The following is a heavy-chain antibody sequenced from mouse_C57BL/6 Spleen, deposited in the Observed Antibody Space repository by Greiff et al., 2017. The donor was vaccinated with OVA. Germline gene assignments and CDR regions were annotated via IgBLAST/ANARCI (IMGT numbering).Heavy chain of an antibody. CDR1: GYTFTSYW. D-gene: IGHD2-3*01. Sequence: QVQLQQPGAELVKPGASVKMSCKASGYTFTSYWITWVKQRPGQGLEWIGNIYPGRGSTNYNAKFQSKATMTLDTSSSTAYLPLSSLTSEDSAVYYWARGSRGGYYAWYFDVWGTGTTVTVSS. CDR3: ARGSRGGYYAWYFDV. CDR2: IYPGRGST. J-gene: IGHJ1*03. V-gene: IGHV1-55*01.